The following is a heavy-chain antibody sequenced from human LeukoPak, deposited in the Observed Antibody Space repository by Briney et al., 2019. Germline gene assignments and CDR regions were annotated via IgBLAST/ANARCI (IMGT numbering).Heavy chain of an antibody. CDR2: ISGSGGST. Sequence: PGGSLRLSCAASGFTFSDHYMDWVRQAPGKGLEWVSAISGSGGSTYYADSVKGRFTISRDNSKNTLYLQMNSLRAEDTAVYYCHSQGPTGSWERGTLYYYYYMDVWGKGTTVTVSS. CDR1: GFTFSDHY. J-gene: IGHJ6*03. V-gene: IGHV3-23*01. CDR3: HSQGPTGSWERGTLYYYYYMDV. D-gene: IGHD1-14*01.